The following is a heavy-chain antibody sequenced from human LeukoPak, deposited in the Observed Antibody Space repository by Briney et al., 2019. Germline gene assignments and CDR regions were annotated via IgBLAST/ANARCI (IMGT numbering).Heavy chain of an antibody. CDR2: INTKTGNP. D-gene: IGHD3-3*01. Sequence: ASVTVSCKASGYTYTRYAMNGVRQAPGQGLEWMGWINTKTGNPTYAQGFTGRFVFSLDTSVSTAYLQISSLKAEDTAVYYCARGNVQYYDFWSGYYTPPDYWGQGTLVTVSS. CDR1: GYTYTRYA. J-gene: IGHJ4*02. CDR3: ARGNVQYYDFWSGYYTPPDY. V-gene: IGHV7-4-1*02.